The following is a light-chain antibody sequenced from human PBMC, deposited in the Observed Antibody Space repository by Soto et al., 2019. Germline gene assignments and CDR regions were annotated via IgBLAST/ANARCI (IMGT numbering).Light chain of an antibody. J-gene: IGKJ1*01. CDR2: GES. V-gene: IGKV1-39*01. CDR3: QQSYSTPGT. CDR1: ERIIYS. Sequence: IQMNQSPSSLYASVGDRITITCRASERIIYSFNWYQHQPGKAPNLLIYGESTLQRGVPLRVSGERSGTDFPLTLSRRQPEDFAPYYFQQSYSTPGTFGEGNQVEIK.